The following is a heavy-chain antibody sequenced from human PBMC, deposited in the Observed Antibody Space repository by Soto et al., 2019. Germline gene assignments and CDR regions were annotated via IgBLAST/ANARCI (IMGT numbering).Heavy chain of an antibody. CDR3: ARSSKDTAMVSSLDY. J-gene: IGHJ4*02. Sequence: ASVKVSCKASGYTFTSYYMHWVRQAPGQGLEWMGIINPSGGSTNYAQKFQGRVTITADESTSTAYMELSSLRSEDTAVYYCARSSKDTAMVSSLDYWGQGTLVTVSS. CDR2: INPSGGST. V-gene: IGHV1-46*01. CDR1: GYTFTSYY. D-gene: IGHD5-18*01.